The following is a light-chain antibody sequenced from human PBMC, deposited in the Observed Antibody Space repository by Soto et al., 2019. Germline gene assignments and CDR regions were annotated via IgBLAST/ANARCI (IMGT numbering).Light chain of an antibody. CDR2: GAS. Sequence: EKVLKQSPGTLSLSPGERATLSCRASQSVSSNYLAWYQQKPGQAPRLLIYGASSRATGIPDRFSGSGSGTDFTLTIRRLEPEDFAVYYCEQYGSSPPSITFGQGTRLEIK. CDR1: QSVSSNY. V-gene: IGKV3-20*01. CDR3: EQYGSSPPSIT. J-gene: IGKJ5*01.